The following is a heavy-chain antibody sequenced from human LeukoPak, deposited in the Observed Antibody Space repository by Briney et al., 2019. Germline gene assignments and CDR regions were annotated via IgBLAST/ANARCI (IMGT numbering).Heavy chain of an antibody. CDR1: GYTITSYA. D-gene: IGHD3-9*01. CDR2: INTNTGNP. V-gene: IGHV7-4-1*02. J-gene: IGHJ4*02. Sequence: ASVTVSCTASGYTITSYAMSWVRQATGQGLEWMGWINTNTGNPTYAQGFTGRFVFSLDTSVSTAYLQISSLKAEDTAVYYCVCFDCGDYWGQGTLVTVSS. CDR3: VCFDCGDY.